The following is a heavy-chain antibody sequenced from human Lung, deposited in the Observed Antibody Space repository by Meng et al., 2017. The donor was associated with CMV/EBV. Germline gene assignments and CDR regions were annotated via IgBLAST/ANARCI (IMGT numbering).Heavy chain of an antibody. J-gene: IGHJ4*02. CDR2: VKSKADGGTT. CDR1: GFTFSNAW. V-gene: IGHV3-15*01. Sequence: LTXXASGFTFSNAWMTWVRQAPGKGLEWVGRVKSKADGGTTDYAAPVKGRVTISRDDSENTLYLQMTSLKTEDTAVYYCTTRTSGDYYDSSGYYYWGQGXLVTVSS. CDR3: TTRTSGDYYDSSGYYY. D-gene: IGHD3-22*01.